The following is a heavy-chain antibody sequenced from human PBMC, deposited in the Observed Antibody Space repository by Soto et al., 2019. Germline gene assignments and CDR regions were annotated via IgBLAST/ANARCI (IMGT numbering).Heavy chain of an antibody. V-gene: IGHV4-59*08. J-gene: IGHJ4*02. CDR2: IYYAGST. CDR3: ARHETKFDPLDY. CDR1: GDSISSYY. Sequence: QVQLQESGPGLVKPSETLSLTCTVSGDSISSYYWSWIRQPPGTGLEWIGCIYYAGSTNYNPSLKSRXXLXVXXSKNQISLSLSSVTAADTAVYYCARHETKFDPLDYWGQGTLVTVSS. D-gene: IGHD3-9*01.